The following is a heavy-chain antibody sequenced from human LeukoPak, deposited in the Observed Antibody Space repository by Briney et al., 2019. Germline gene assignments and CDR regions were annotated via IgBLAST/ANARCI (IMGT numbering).Heavy chain of an antibody. J-gene: IGHJ1*01. CDR2: ISWDGGST. D-gene: IGHD3-22*01. V-gene: IGHV3-43D*03. CDR1: GFTFDDYA. CDR3: AKEGDSSGYYYGSEYFQH. Sequence: PGTSLRLSCAASGFTFDDYAMHWVRQAPGKGLEWVSLISWDGGSTYYADSVKGRFTISRDNSKNSLYLQMNSLRAEDTALYYCAKEGDSSGYYYGSEYFQHWGQGTLVTVSS.